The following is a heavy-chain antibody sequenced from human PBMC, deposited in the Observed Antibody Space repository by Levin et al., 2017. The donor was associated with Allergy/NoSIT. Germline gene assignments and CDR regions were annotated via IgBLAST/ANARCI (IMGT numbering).Heavy chain of an antibody. CDR1: GFSFNDYA. Sequence: GESLKISCAASGFSFNDYAMSWVRQAPGKGLEWVSGITADDGRTFFSDSVKGRFTISRDTSENTLNLQLDRLRVEDTAVYYCAKGIGVDHFNELDYCGQGTLVTVSS. CDR3: AKGIGVDHFNELDY. V-gene: IGHV3-23*01. CDR2: ITADDGRT. D-gene: IGHD3-16*01. J-gene: IGHJ4*02.